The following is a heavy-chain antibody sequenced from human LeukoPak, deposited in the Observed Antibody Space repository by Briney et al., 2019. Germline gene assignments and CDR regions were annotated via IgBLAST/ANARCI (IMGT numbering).Heavy chain of an antibody. Sequence: SQTLSLTCAISGDSVSSNSAAWNWTRQSPSRGLEWLGRTYYRSKWYNDYAISVKSRITINPDTSKNQFSLQLNSVTPEDTAVYYCARAISATGNNWFDPWGQGTLVTVSS. D-gene: IGHD1-1*01. J-gene: IGHJ5*02. CDR2: TYYRSKWYN. V-gene: IGHV6-1*01. CDR1: GDSVSSNSAA. CDR3: ARAISATGNNWFDP.